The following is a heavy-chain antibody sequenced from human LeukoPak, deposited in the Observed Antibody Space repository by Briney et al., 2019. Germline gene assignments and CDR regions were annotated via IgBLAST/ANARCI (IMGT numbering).Heavy chain of an antibody. V-gene: IGHV1-2*02. CDR3: AVSVQAPPIPTFDY. CDR2: IDPNSGVT. J-gene: IGHJ4*02. CDR1: RYTFTVYS. Sequence: GASVKVSCKASRYTFTVYSIHWMRQAPGQGLEFVGRIDPNSGVTNYAQNFQGRVTMTTDTSVSTVYMELSRLTSDDTAVYYCAVSVQAPPIPTFDYWGQGTPVTVSS.